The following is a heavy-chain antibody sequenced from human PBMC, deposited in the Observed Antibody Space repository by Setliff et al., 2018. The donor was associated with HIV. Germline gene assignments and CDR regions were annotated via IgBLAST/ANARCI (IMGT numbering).Heavy chain of an antibody. CDR3: AREFSSSSVDQ. CDR2: IYYSGTT. D-gene: IGHD6-6*01. Sequence: KTSETLSLTCSVSGGSISSGSHYWGWIRQAPGKGLEWIGNIYYSGTTFYNPSLKSRVSISVDTSRNEFSLKLTSVTAADTAVYYCAREFSSSSVDQWGQGTRVTVSS. J-gene: IGHJ4*02. CDR1: GGSISSGSHY. V-gene: IGHV4-39*02.